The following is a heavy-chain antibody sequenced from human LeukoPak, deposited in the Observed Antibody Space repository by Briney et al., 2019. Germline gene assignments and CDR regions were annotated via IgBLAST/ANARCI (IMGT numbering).Heavy chain of an antibody. CDR2: ISYDGSNK. Sequence: GGSLRLSCAASGFPFSSYAMHWVREAPGKGLEWVAVISYDGSNKYYADSVKGRFTISRDNSKNTLYLQMNSLRAEDTAVYYCAREGYDSSGYYGYWGQGTLVTVSS. J-gene: IGHJ4*02. CDR1: GFPFSSYA. V-gene: IGHV3-30-3*01. CDR3: AREGYDSSGYYGY. D-gene: IGHD3-22*01.